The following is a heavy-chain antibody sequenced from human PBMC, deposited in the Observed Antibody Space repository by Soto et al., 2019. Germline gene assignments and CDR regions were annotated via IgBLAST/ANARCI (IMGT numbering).Heavy chain of an antibody. V-gene: IGHV1-69*15. CDR1: GGTFSTSS. CDR3: ARGHEYGGNSDAFDI. Sequence: QVHLVQSGAEVKKPGSSVKVPCKASGGTFSTSSINWLRQAPGQRPEWMGNILPVFGTADYAQKFRDRVTXTXXXSXYTAYMELRSLFSEDAAVYYCARGHEYGGNSDAFDIWGQGTVVTVSS. CDR2: ILPVFGTA. D-gene: IGHD4-17*01. J-gene: IGHJ3*02.